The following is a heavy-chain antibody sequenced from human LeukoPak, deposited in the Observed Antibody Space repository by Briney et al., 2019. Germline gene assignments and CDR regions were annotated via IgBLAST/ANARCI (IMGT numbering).Heavy chain of an antibody. V-gene: IGHV4-59*01. CDR3: ARVNYYYYYMDV. Sequence: SETLSLTCTVSGGSISSYYWSWIRQPPGKGLEWIGYIYYSGSTNYNPSLKSRVTILVDTSKNQFSLKLSSVTAADTAVYYCARVNYYYYYMDVWGKGTTVTVSS. CDR1: GGSISSYY. J-gene: IGHJ6*03. CDR2: IYYSGST. D-gene: IGHD3-22*01.